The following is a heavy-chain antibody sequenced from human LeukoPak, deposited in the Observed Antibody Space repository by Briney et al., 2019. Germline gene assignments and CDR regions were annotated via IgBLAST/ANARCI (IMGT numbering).Heavy chain of an antibody. Sequence: GGSLRLSCAASGFSFSNYAMSWVRQAPGKGVEWVSGVSASGASTYSEDSVKGRFIISRDNSKNTVFLQMNSLRAEDTAVYYCARQHTGWYIDYWGQGILVTVSS. D-gene: IGHD6-19*01. V-gene: IGHV3-23*01. CDR2: VSASGAST. J-gene: IGHJ4*02. CDR1: GFSFSNYA. CDR3: ARQHTGWYIDY.